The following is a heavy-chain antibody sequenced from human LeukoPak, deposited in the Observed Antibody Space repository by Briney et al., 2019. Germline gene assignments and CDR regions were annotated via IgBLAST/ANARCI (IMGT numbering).Heavy chain of an antibody. V-gene: IGHV3-64D*06. D-gene: IGHD6-19*01. J-gene: IGHJ4*02. Sequence: PGGSLRLSCAASGFTFSSYAMHWVRQAPGKGLEYVSAISSNGGSTYYADSVKGRFTISRDNSKNTLYLQMSSLRAEDTAVYYCVKGAEGHRHSSGWYYFDYWGQGTLVTVSS. CDR1: GFTFSSYA. CDR2: ISSNGGST. CDR3: VKGAEGHRHSSGWYYFDY.